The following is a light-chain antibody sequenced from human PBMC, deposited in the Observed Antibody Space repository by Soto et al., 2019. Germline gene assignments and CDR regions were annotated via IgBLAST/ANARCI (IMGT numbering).Light chain of an antibody. CDR1: QSVSSN. V-gene: IGKV3-15*01. CDR3: QQYNNWPPWT. CDR2: GAS. Sequence: EIVMTQSPATLSVSPGERATLSCRASQSVSSNLAWYQQKLGQGPRLLIYGASTRATGIPARFSGSGSGTEFTLTISSLQSEDFAVYYCQQYNNWPPWTFAQGTKVEIK. J-gene: IGKJ1*01.